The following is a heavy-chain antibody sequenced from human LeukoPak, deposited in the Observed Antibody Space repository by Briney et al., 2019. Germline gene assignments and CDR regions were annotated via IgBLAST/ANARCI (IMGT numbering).Heavy chain of an antibody. CDR3: AARVRXXXXXXXXY. CDR2: FDPEDGET. D-gene: IGHD3-10*01. Sequence: ASVKVSCKVSGYTLTELSMHWVRQAPGKGLEWMGGFDPEDGETIYAQKFQGRVTMTEDTSTDTAYMELSSLRSEDTAVYYCAARVRXXXXXXXXYWXXXTXXTXS. J-gene: IGHJ4*01. V-gene: IGHV1-24*01. CDR1: GYTLTELS.